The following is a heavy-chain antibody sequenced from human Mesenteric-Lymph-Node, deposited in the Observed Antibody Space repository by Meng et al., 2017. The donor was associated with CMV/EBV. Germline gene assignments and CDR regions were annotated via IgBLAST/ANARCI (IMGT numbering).Heavy chain of an antibody. Sequence: SVKVSCKASGGTFSSYAISWVRQAPGQGLEWMGGIIPIVNIVNYAQRIQGRVSITADKSTSTAYMELSTLRSEDTAVYYCAREYVTIFGVVIHYYGMDVWGQGTT. CDR3: AREYVTIFGVVIHYYGMDV. V-gene: IGHV1-69*10. CDR2: IIPIVNIV. J-gene: IGHJ6*02. CDR1: GGTFSSYA. D-gene: IGHD3-3*01.